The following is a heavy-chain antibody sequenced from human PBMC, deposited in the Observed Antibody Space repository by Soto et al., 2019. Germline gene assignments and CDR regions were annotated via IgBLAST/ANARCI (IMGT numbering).Heavy chain of an antibody. Sequence: QVQLVQSGAEVKKPGASVKVSCKASGYTFTSYGISWVRQAPGQGLEWMGWISAYNGNTNYAQKLQGRVTMTTDTTTSTANMELRSLRSDDTAVYYGARDRGAYGMDGWGQGTTVTVSS. CDR2: ISAYNGNT. J-gene: IGHJ6*02. CDR1: GYTFTSYG. CDR3: ARDRGAYGMDG. V-gene: IGHV1-18*01.